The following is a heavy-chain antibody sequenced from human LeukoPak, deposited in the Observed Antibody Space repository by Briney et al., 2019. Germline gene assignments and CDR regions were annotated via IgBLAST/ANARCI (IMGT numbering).Heavy chain of an antibody. CDR1: GFTFSNYR. CDR2: IYSGDIT. V-gene: IGHV3-53*01. CDR3: ARGSGYNYGFPDY. Sequence: PGGSLRLSCAASGFTFSNYRMNWVRRAPGKGLEWVSVIYSGDITYYADSVKGRFTISRDNSKNTLYLQMNSLRAEDTAVYYCARGSGYNYGFPDYWGQGTLVTVSS. J-gene: IGHJ4*02. D-gene: IGHD5-18*01.